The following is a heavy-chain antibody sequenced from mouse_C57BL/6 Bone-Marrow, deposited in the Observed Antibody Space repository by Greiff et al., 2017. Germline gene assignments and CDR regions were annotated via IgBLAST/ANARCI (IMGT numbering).Heavy chain of an antibody. CDR2: IDPSDSYT. J-gene: IGHJ3*01. CDR3: ARENYGSSYWFAY. CDR1: GYTFTSYW. V-gene: IGHV1-69*01. Sequence: QVQLQQSGAELVMPGASVKLSCKASGYTFTSYWMHWVKQRPGPGLEWIGEIDPSDSYTNYNQKFKGKSTLTVDKSSSTAYMQLSSLTSEDSAVYYCARENYGSSYWFAYWGQGTLVTVSA. D-gene: IGHD1-1*01.